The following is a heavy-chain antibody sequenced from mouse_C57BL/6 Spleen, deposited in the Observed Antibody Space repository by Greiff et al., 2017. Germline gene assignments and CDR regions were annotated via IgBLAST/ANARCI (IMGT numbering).Heavy chain of an antibody. Sequence: QVTLKVSGPGILQSSQTLSLTCSFSGFSLSTSGMGVSWIRQPSGKGLEWLAHIYWDDAKRYNPSLKSQLTISKDTSRNQVFLKITSVDTADTATYYCARLITTVVATRYFDVWGTGTTVTVSS. CDR2: IYWDDAK. D-gene: IGHD1-1*01. CDR3: ARLITTVVATRYFDV. CDR1: GFSLSTSGMG. V-gene: IGHV8-12*01. J-gene: IGHJ1*03.